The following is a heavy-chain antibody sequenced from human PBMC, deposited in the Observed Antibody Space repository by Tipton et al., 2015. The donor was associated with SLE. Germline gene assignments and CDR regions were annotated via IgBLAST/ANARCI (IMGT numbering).Heavy chain of an antibody. CDR2: IYYSGST. CDR3: ARGATHYFDY. CDR1: GYSISSGYY. J-gene: IGHJ4*02. Sequence: TLSLTCTVSGYSISSGYYWGWIRQPPGKGLEWIGSIYYSGSTYYNPSLKSRVTISVDTSKNQFSLKLSSVTAADTAVYYCARGATHYFDYWGQGTLVTVSS. D-gene: IGHD1-26*01. V-gene: IGHV4-38-2*02.